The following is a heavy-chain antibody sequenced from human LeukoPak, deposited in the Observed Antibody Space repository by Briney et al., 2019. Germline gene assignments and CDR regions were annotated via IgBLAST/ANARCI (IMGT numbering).Heavy chain of an antibody. J-gene: IGHJ6*02. D-gene: IGHD2-2*01. V-gene: IGHV3-7*01. CDR1: GFTLSSHW. CDR2: IKQDGSET. Sequence: GGSLRLSCAASGFTLSSHWMGWVRQAPGKGLEWVANIKQDGSETYYVDSVKGRFTISRDNAKNSLYLQMNSLRAEDTAVYYCARDLGYCSSTSCYPPYGMDVWGQRTTVTVSS. CDR3: ARDLGYCSSTSCYPPYGMDV.